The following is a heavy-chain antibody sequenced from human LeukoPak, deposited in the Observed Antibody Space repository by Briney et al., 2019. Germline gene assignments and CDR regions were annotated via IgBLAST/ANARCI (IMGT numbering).Heavy chain of an antibody. CDR1: GFIFNSYV. CDR2: ISGSGGGT. J-gene: IGHJ4*02. D-gene: IGHD2-15*01. Sequence: GGSLRLSCAASGFIFNSYVMKWVRQAPGKGLEWVSGISGSGGGTYYADSVKGRFTISRENSKNTVYLQMNSLRAEDTAVYYCAKGIKASGAATYFDYWGQGTLVTVSS. CDR3: AKGIKASGAATYFDY. V-gene: IGHV3-23*01.